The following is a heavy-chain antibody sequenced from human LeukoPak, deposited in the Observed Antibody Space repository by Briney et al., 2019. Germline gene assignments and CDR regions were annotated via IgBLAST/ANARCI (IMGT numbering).Heavy chain of an antibody. CDR1: GYTFSDYY. D-gene: IGHD6-13*01. V-gene: IGHV1-2*02. Sequence: ASGKVSCKASGYTFSDYYMHWVRQAPGQGLQWLGWINPNSGDTHYAQMFQGRVTMTRDTSINTAYMELRRVRSDDTAVYYCAKSAQYSSAWFTGSFDYWGQGTLVPVTA. CDR3: AKSAQYSSAWFTGSFDY. J-gene: IGHJ4*02. CDR2: INPNSGDT.